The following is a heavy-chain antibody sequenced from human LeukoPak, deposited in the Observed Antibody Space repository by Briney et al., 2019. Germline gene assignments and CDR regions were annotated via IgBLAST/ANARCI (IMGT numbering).Heavy chain of an antibody. CDR1: GGSISSGGYY. V-gene: IGHV4-31*03. CDR3: ASLSRDYRRSNYYYYYGMDV. CDR2: IYYSGST. D-gene: IGHD4-11*01. Sequence: PSETLSLTCTVSGGSISSGGYYWSWIRQHPGKGLEWIGYIYYSGSTYYNPSLKSRVTISVDTSKNQFSLKLSSVTAADTAVYYCASLSRDYRRSNYYYYYGMDVWGQGTTGTVSS. J-gene: IGHJ6*02.